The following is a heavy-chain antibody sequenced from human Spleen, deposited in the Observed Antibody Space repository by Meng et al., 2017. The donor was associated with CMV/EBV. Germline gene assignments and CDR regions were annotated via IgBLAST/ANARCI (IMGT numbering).Heavy chain of an antibody. CDR1: SISSCGYY. V-gene: IGHV4-31*02. D-gene: IGHD3-3*01. CDR2: IYYSGST. Sequence: SISSCGYYWSWIRQHPGKGLEWIGYIYYSGSTYYNPSLKSRVTISVDTSKNQFSLKLSSVTAADTAVYYCAGGGSYYDFWSGYTPFDYWGQGTLVTVSS. J-gene: IGHJ4*02. CDR3: AGGGSYYDFWSGYTPFDY.